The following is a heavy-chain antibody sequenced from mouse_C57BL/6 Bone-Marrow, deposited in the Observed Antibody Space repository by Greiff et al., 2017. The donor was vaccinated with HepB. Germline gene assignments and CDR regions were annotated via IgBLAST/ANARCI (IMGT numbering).Heavy chain of an antibody. CDR2: ISNLAYSI. Sequence: EVMLVESGGGLVQPGGSLKLSCAASGFTFSDYGMAWVRQAPRKGPEWVAFISNLAYSIYYADTVTGRFTISRENAKNTLYLAMSSLRSEDTAMYYCARAYYGNDWYFDVWGTGTTVTVSS. D-gene: IGHD2-10*01. CDR1: GFTFSDYG. CDR3: ARAYYGNDWYFDV. J-gene: IGHJ1*03. V-gene: IGHV5-15*01.